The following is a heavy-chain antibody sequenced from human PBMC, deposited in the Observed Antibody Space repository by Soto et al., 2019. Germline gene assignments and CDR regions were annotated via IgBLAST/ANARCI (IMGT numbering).Heavy chain of an antibody. CDR2: IYWDDDK. CDR3: AHRRETGAGRYYYYMDV. CDR1: GFSLSTSGVG. D-gene: IGHD7-27*01. Sequence: QITLKESGPTLVKPTQTLTLTCTFSGFSLSTSGVGVGWIRQPPGKALEWLALIYWDDDKRYSPSLKSRLTITKDTSKNQVVLTMTNMDPVDTATYYCAHRRETGAGRYYYYMDVWGKGTTVTVSS. V-gene: IGHV2-5*02. J-gene: IGHJ6*03.